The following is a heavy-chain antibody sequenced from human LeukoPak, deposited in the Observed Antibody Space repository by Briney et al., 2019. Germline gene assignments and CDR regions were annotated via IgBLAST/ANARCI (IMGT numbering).Heavy chain of an antibody. Sequence: PSETLSLTCTVSGGSISGYYWSWIRQPPGKGLEWIGYIYYSGSTNYNPSLKSRVTISVDTSKNQFSLKLSSVTAADTAVYYCARVGYYGSGSYSIVYWGQGTLVTVSS. CDR3: ARVGYYGSGSYSIVY. D-gene: IGHD3-10*01. CDR1: GGSISGYY. V-gene: IGHV4-59*01. CDR2: IYYSGST. J-gene: IGHJ4*02.